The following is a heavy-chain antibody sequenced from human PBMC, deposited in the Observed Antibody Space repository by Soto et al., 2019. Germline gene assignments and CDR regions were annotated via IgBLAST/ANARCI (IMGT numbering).Heavy chain of an antibody. D-gene: IGHD2-8*01. J-gene: IGHJ5*02. CDR1: GYSFTSYW. CDR3: ATRVLGGSWFDP. CDR2: IEPSDSYT. Sequence: RWDSLKISCKGSGYSFTSYWISWVRQMPGKGLEWMGRIEPSDSYTNYSPSFQGHVTISADKSISTAYLQWSSMKASDTAMYYCATRVLGGSWFDPWGHGTPVT. V-gene: IGHV5-10-1*01.